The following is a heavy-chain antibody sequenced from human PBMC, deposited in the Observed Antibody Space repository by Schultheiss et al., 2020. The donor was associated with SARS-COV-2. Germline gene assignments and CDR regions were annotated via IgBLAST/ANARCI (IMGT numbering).Heavy chain of an antibody. Sequence: ASVKVSCKASGYTFTSYGISWVRQAPGQGLEWMGWISAYNGNTNYAQKLQGRVTMTRNTSISTAYMELSSLRSEDTAVYYCARESVAVAGLSFYYGMDVWGQGTTVTVSS. D-gene: IGHD6-19*01. CDR3: ARESVAVAGLSFYYGMDV. J-gene: IGHJ6*02. CDR1: GYTFTSYG. CDR2: ISAYNGNT. V-gene: IGHV1-18*01.